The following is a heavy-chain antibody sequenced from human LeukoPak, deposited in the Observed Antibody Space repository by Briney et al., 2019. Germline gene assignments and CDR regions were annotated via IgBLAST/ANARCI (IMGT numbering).Heavy chain of an antibody. V-gene: IGHV1-69*04. CDR1: GGSFSSYV. CDR3: AGHTDYGDYDLTRPYDY. CDR2: IIPTLAIA. Sequence: ASVKVSCKASGGSFSSYVINWVRQAHGQGLEWMGRIIPTLAIANYAQKFQGRVTITADKSTSTAYMELSSLRSEDTAVHYCAGHTDYGDYDLTRPYDYWGQGTLVTVSS. J-gene: IGHJ4*02. D-gene: IGHD4-17*01.